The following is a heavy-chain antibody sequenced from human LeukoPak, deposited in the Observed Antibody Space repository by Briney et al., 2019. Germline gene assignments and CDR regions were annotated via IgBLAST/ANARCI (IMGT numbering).Heavy chain of an antibody. CDR1: GFSFSNYW. CDR3: AKGHNYFDS. J-gene: IGHJ4*02. Sequence: GGSLRLSCAASGFSFSNYWMHWVRQALGKGLVWVTRMNSDGSATYYADSVQGRFTISRDNAKNTLYLQMNSLRAEDTAMYFCAKGHNYFDSWGQGTLVTVSS. CDR2: MNSDGSAT. V-gene: IGHV3-74*01.